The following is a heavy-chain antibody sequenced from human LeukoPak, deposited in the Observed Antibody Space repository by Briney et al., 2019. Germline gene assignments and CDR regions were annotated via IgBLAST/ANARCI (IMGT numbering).Heavy chain of an antibody. D-gene: IGHD4-17*01. CDR3: AKPNYGDYVSVPFDY. Sequence: GGSLRLSCAASGFTFSSYAMSWVRQAPGKGLEWVSAISGSGGSTYYADSVKGRFTISRGNSKNTLYLQMNSLRAEDTAVYYCAKPNYGDYVSVPFDYWGQGTLVTVSS. J-gene: IGHJ4*02. CDR2: ISGSGGST. CDR1: GFTFSSYA. V-gene: IGHV3-23*01.